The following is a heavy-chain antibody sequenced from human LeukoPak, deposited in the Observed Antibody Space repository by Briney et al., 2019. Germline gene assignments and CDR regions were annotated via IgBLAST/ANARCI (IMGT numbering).Heavy chain of an antibody. V-gene: IGHV1-69*04. D-gene: IGHD5-18*01. J-gene: IGHJ4*02. CDR1: GGTSSSYA. CDR3: ARVDTAMVTIGY. CDR2: IIPILGIA. Sequence: ASVKVSCKASGGTSSSYAISWVRQAPGQGLEWMGRIIPILGIANYAQKFQGRVTITADKSTSTAYMELSSLRSEDTAVYYCARVDTAMVTIGYWGQGTLVTVSS.